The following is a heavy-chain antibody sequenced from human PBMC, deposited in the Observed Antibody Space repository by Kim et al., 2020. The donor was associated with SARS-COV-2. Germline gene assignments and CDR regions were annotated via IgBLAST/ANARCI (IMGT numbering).Heavy chain of an antibody. CDR2: IDPSDSYS. Sequence: GESLKISCKGSGYTFTNSWINWVRQMPGKGLEWMGRIDPSDSYSNYSPSFEGHVTMSVDKSISTAYLEWDSLKASDTAMYYCATWVNLLRAFDAWGQGTLVTVSS. D-gene: IGHD3-10*01. V-gene: IGHV5-10-1*01. CDR1: GYTFTNSW. CDR3: ATWVNLLRAFDA. J-gene: IGHJ5*02.